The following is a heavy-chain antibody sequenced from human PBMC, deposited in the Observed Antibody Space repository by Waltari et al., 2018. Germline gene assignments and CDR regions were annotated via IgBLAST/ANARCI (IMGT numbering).Heavy chain of an antibody. J-gene: IGHJ4*02. D-gene: IGHD3-22*01. CDR3: ARGGYYDTSAYSAY. CDR2: INPNSGGT. CDR1: GGTFSSYA. V-gene: IGHV1-2*02. Sequence: QVQLVQSGAEVKKPGSSVKVSCKASGGTFSSYAISWVRQAPGQGLEWMGWINPNSGGTNYTQKFQGRVTMTRDTSINTAYMELSRLTSDDTAVYYCARGGYYDTSAYSAYWGQGTLVTVSS.